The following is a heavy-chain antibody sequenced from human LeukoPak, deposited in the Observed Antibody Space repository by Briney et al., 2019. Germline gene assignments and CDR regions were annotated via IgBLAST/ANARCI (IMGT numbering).Heavy chain of an antibody. CDR2: IGTAGDT. D-gene: IGHD6-13*01. CDR1: GFTFSSYD. V-gene: IGHV3-13*01. Sequence: GGSLRLSCAASGFTFSSYDMHWVRQATGKGLEWVSAIGTAGDTYYPGSVKGRFTISRDNAKNTMYLQMNGLRAEDTAVYFCARYSSSWHANDYWGQGTLVTVSS. J-gene: IGHJ4*02. CDR3: ARYSSSWHANDY.